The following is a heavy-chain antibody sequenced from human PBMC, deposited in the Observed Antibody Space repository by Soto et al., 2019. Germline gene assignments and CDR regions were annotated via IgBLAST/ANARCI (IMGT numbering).Heavy chain of an antibody. CDR3: ARRPRGSARFDY. J-gene: IGHJ4*02. Sequence: QVQLQESGPGLVKPSETLSLTCTVSGGSISGYYWSWIRQPPGKGLEWIAYIYYSGSTDYNPSLKSRVTISVDTSKNQFSLKLTSVTAADTAVYYCARRPRGSARFDYWGQGTLVTVSS. D-gene: IGHD3-10*01. CDR1: GGSISGYY. V-gene: IGHV4-59*08. CDR2: IYYSGST.